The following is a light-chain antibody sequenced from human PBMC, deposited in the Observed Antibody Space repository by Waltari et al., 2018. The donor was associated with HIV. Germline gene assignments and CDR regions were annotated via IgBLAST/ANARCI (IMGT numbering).Light chain of an antibody. V-gene: IGKV3-20*01. J-gene: IGKJ1*01. CDR3: QQCATSPWT. CDR2: GAY. CDR1: QSVSANF. Sequence: VLPQAPGTLTLSPGDRGILSCRASQSVSANFLGWYQQRPGPAPRLLVHGAYRPATATPARFSCGGSGTDFTLIISILQPEDFAVYYCQQCATSPWTFGQGTTV.